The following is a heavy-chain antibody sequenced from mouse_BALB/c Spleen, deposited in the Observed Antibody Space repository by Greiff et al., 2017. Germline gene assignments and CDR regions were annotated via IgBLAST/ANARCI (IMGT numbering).Heavy chain of an antibody. D-gene: IGHD2-12*01. CDR1: GFTFSSFG. Sequence: EVMLVESGGGLVQPGGSRKLSCAASGFTFSSFGMHWVRQAPEKGLEWVAYISSGSSTIYYADTVKGRFTISRDNPKNTLFLQMTSLRSEDTAMYYWARGGDDGAWFAYWGQGTLVTVSA. CDR2: ISSGSSTI. J-gene: IGHJ3*01. CDR3: ARGGDDGAWFAY. V-gene: IGHV5-17*02.